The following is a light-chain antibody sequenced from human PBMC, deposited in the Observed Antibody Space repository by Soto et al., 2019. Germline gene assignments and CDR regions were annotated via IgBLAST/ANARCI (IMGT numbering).Light chain of an antibody. V-gene: IGKV3-11*01. J-gene: IGKJ5*01. Sequence: EIVLTQSPATLSLSPGEIATLSCRASQSVSSYLAWYQQKPGQAPRLLIYDASNRATGIPARFSGSGSGTDFTLTISSLEPEDFAVYYCQQRSNWSINFGQGTRLEIK. CDR2: DAS. CDR3: QQRSNWSIN. CDR1: QSVSSY.